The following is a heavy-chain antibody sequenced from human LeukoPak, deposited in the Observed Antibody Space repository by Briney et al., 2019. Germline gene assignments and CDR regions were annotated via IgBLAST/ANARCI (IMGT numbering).Heavy chain of an antibody. D-gene: IGHD6-19*01. CDR2: IVVGSGNT. Sequence: GTSVKVSCKASGFTFTSSAVQWVRQARGQRLEWIGWIVVGSGNTNYAQKFQERVTITGDMSTSTAYMELSSLRSEDTAVYYCAADRIAVGFYYYYGMDVWGQGTTVTVSS. V-gene: IGHV1-58*01. J-gene: IGHJ6*02. CDR1: GFTFTSSA. CDR3: AADRIAVGFYYYYGMDV.